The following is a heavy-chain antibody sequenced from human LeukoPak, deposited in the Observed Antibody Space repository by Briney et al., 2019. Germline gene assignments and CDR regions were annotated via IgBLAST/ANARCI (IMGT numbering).Heavy chain of an antibody. J-gene: IGHJ4*02. Sequence: GGSLRLSCAASGFTFSSYAMSWVRQAPGKGLEWVSTVSGSGGSTYYADSVKGRFTISRDDSNNTLYLQMNSLRPEDTAVYYCARGSSFNFDWGQGTLVTVSS. CDR2: VSGSGGST. V-gene: IGHV3-23*01. CDR1: GFTFSSYA. D-gene: IGHD3-9*01. CDR3: ARGSSFNFD.